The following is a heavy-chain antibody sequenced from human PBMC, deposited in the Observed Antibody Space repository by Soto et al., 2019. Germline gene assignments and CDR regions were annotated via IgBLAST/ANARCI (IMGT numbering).Heavy chain of an antibody. Sequence: QVQLQQWGAGLLKPSETLSLTCAVYGGSFSGYYWSWIRQPPGKGLEWIGEINHSGSINYNPSLKSRVTISVDTSKNQFSLKLSSVTAADTAVYYCAREDCSGGSCFSPGYYYMDVWGKGTTVTVSS. CDR1: GGSFSGYY. CDR2: INHSGSI. D-gene: IGHD2-15*01. J-gene: IGHJ6*03. CDR3: AREDCSGGSCFSPGYYYMDV. V-gene: IGHV4-34*01.